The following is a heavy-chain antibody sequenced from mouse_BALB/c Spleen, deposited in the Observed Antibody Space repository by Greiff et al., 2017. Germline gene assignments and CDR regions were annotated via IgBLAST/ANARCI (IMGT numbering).Heavy chain of an antibody. CDR2: ILPGSGST. V-gene: IGHV1-9*01. CDR3: ARITTVVAKGAY. Sequence: VQVVESGAELMKPGASVKISCKATGYTFSSYWIEWVKQRPGHGLEWIGEILPGSGSTNYNEKFKGKATFTADTSSNTAYMQLSSLTSEDSAVYYCARITTVVAKGAYWGQGTLVTVSA. J-gene: IGHJ3*01. D-gene: IGHD1-1*01. CDR1: GYTFSSYW.